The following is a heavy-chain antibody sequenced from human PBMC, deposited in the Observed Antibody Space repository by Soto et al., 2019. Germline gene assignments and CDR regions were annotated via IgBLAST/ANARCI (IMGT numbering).Heavy chain of an antibody. D-gene: IGHD1-26*01. CDR3: ARDCPKAGATGRCVVDY. CDR1: GYTFTSYG. V-gene: IGHV1-18*01. CDR2: ISAYNGNT. Sequence: ASVKVSCKASGYTFTSYGISWVRQAPGQGFEWMGWISAYNGNTNYAQKLQGRVTMTTDTSTSTAYMELRSLRSDDTAVYYCARDCPKAGATGRCVVDYWGQGTLVTVSS. J-gene: IGHJ4*02.